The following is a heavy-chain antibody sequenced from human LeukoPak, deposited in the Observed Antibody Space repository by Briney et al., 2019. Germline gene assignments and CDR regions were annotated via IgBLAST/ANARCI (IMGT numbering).Heavy chain of an antibody. CDR3: ARASYSSYSGYELSYFDY. CDR1: GFTFSSYA. CDR2: ISGSGGST. J-gene: IGHJ4*02. Sequence: GGSLRLSCAASGFTFSSYAMSWVRQAPGKGLEWVSAISGSGGSTYYADSVKGRFTISRDNSKNTLYLQMNSLRAEDTAVYYCARASYSSYSGYELSYFDYWGQGTLVTVSS. V-gene: IGHV3-23*01. D-gene: IGHD5-12*01.